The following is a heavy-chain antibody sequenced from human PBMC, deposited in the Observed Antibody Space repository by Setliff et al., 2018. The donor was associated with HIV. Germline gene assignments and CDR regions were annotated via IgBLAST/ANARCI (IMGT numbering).Heavy chain of an antibody. CDR1: GYTFTSYG. V-gene: IGHV1-18*01. D-gene: IGHD1-7*01. J-gene: IGHJ3*02. CDR2: ISAYDGNT. CDR3: AADPQTGTTSYDAFDI. Sequence: ASVKVSCKASGYTFTSYGISWVRQAPGQGLEWMGWISAYDGNTNYAQKFQERVTITRDMSTSRAYMELSGLRTEDTAVYYCAADPQTGTTSYDAFDIWGQGTVVTVSS.